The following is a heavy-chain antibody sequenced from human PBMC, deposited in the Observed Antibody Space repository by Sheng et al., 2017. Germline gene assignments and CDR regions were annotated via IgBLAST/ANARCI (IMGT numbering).Heavy chain of an antibody. D-gene: IGHD1-1*01. CDR2: INGDGTEK. Sequence: EVQLVESGGDLVQPGGSLRLSCAASGFTFNSFWMNWVRQAPGKGLEWVANINGDGTEKHYVDSVKGRFTISRDNAKNSVFLELNSLRVEDMAVYYCARTVTGTGDNYWGRGTLVTV. V-gene: IGHV3-7*01. CDR3: ARTVTGTGDNY. CDR1: GFTFNSFW. J-gene: IGHJ4*02.